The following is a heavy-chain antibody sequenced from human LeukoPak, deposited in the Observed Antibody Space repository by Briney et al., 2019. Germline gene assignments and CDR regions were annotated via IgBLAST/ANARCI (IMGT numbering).Heavy chain of an antibody. V-gene: IGHV4-31*03. D-gene: IGHD2-2*01. CDR3: ARSKYQLLSQYNWFDP. J-gene: IGHJ5*02. CDR2: IYYSGST. Sequence: SETLSLTCTVSGGSISSGGYYWSWIRQHPGKGLEWIGYIYYSGSTYCNPSLKSRVTISVDTSKNQFSLKLSSVTAADTAVYYCARSKYQLLSQYNWFDPWGQGTLVTVSS. CDR1: GGSISSGGYY.